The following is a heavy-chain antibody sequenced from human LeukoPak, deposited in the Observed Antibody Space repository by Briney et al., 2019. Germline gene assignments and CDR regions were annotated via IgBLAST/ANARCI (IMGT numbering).Heavy chain of an antibody. V-gene: IGHV3-48*03. D-gene: IGHD2-15*01. CDR2: ISRSGGTI. CDR1: GFTFSSYE. Sequence: PGGSLRLSCGGSGFTFSSYEMNWVRQAPGKGLEWVSYISRSGGTIYYAESVKGRFTISRDNAKNSLYLQMNSLRAEDTAVYYCARVSCSGGSCYSMDYWGQGTLVTVSS. CDR3: ARVSCSGGSCYSMDY. J-gene: IGHJ4*02.